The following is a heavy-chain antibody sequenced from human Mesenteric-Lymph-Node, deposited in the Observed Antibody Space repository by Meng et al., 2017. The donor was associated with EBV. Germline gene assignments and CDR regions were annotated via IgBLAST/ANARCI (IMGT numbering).Heavy chain of an antibody. CDR3: ATGERSGYVAH. CDR1: GGSISRSDW. D-gene: IGHD5-12*01. CDR2: IFHSGIT. Sequence: VQLQGSGPGLVRPSGTLSLTCAVSGGSISRSDWWDWVRQPPGKGLEWIGEIFHSGITNYNPSLKNRVIMSVDKSTNQFSLNLISVTAADTVTYYCATGERSGYVAHWGQGTLVTVSS. J-gene: IGHJ5*02. V-gene: IGHV4-4*02.